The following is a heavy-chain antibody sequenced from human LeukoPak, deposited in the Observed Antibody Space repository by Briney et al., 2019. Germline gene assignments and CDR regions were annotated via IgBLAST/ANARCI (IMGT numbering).Heavy chain of an antibody. CDR2: IYTSGNT. D-gene: IGHD3-3*01. Sequence: SETLSLTCTVSGGSISSSSYYWRWIRQPPGKGLEWIGRIYTSGNTNYNPPLKSRVTMSLDTSKNQFSRKLSSVTAADTAVYYCARAITTPMDVWGQGTTVTVSS. CDR3: ARAITTPMDV. CDR1: GGSISSSSYY. J-gene: IGHJ6*02. V-gene: IGHV4-39*07.